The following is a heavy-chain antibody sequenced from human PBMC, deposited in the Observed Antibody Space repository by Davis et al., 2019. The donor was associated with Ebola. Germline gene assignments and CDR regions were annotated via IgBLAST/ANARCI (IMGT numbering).Heavy chain of an antibody. CDR3: ANARYSYGAAYFDN. CDR1: GFIFNSYG. Sequence: GESLKLSCAASGFIFNSYGKHWVRQAPGTGLEWVAFITYDGKNQYYADSVKGRFTFSRDNPRNMLYLQMNSLRRDDTATYYCANARYSYGAAYFDNWGQGTLVTVST. CDR2: ITYDGKNQ. J-gene: IGHJ4*02. D-gene: IGHD5-18*01. V-gene: IGHV3-30*02.